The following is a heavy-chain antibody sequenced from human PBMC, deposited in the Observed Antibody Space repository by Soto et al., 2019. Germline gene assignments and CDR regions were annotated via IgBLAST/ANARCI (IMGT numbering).Heavy chain of an antibody. CDR2: IRKKSNSYTT. CDR3: TRVFSALRGEYVMDV. J-gene: IGHJ6*04. CDR1: GFTFSDHY. V-gene: IGHV3-72*01. D-gene: IGHD3-10*01. Sequence: EVQLVESGGGLVQPGGSLRVSCAADGFTFSDHYMDWVRQAPGKGLEGVGRIRKKSNSYTTDHAASVTGRFTISRDASKNALSLQMNSLKTEDTAVYYCTRVFSALRGEYVMDVWGKGTTVTVAS.